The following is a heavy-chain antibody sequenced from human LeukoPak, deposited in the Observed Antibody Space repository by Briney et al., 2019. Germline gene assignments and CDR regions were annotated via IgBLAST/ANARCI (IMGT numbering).Heavy chain of an antibody. V-gene: IGHV4-39*07. J-gene: IGHJ3*02. CDR2: IYYSGST. Sequence: PSETLSLTCTVSGGSISSSSYYWGWIRQPPGKGLEWIGSIYYSGSTYYNPSLKSRVTISVDTSKNQFSLKLSSVTAADTAVYYCAGTEGDDAFDIWGQGTMVTVSS. D-gene: IGHD3-16*01. CDR3: AGTEGDDAFDI. CDR1: GGSISSSSYY.